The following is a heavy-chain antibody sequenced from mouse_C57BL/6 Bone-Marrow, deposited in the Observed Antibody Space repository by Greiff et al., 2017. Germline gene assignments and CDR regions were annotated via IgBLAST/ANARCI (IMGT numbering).Heavy chain of an antibody. CDR1: GYTFTSYW. D-gene: IGHD2-4*01. V-gene: IGHV1-64*01. CDR2: IHPNSGST. CDR3: VYEYDGYAMDY. J-gene: IGHJ4*01. Sequence: VQLQQPGAELVKPGASVKLSCKASGYTFTSYWMHWVKQRPGQGLEWIGMIHPNSGSTNYNEKFKSKATLTVDKSSSTAYMQLSSLTSEDSAVYYCVYEYDGYAMDYWGQGTSVTVSS.